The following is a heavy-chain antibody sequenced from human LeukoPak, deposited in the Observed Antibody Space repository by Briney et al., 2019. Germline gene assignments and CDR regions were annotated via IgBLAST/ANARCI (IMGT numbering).Heavy chain of an antibody. Sequence: GGSLRLSCAASGFTVSSNYMNWVRQAPGKEPEWVSVFYSGGETFYADSVKGRFTISRDSSRNTLHLQMNSLRAEDTAVYYCARGGVAPAGSGFFDYRGQGTLVTVSS. CDR1: GFTVSSNY. CDR3: ARGGVAPAGSGFFDY. D-gene: IGHD6-13*01. CDR2: FYSGGET. J-gene: IGHJ4*02. V-gene: IGHV3-53*01.